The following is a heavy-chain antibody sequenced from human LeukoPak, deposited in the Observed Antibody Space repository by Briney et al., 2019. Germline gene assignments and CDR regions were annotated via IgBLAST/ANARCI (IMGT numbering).Heavy chain of an antibody. J-gene: IGHJ4*02. Sequence: GGSLRPSCAASGFTFSSYSINWVRQAPGKGLEWVSSISSGSSYIYYADSVKGRFTISRDNAKNSLYLQMSSLRAEDTAVYYCARGMGGDGYKKRLDYWGQGTLVTVSS. CDR3: ARGMGGDGYKKRLDY. CDR2: ISSGSSYI. V-gene: IGHV3-21*01. D-gene: IGHD5-24*01. CDR1: GFTFSSYS.